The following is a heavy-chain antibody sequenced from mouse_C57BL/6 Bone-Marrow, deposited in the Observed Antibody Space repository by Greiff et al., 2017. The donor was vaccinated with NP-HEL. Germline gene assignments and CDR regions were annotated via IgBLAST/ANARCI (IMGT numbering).Heavy chain of an antibody. D-gene: IGHD2-5*01. J-gene: IGHJ2*01. CDR1: GYTFTSYG. CDR2: IYPRSGNT. Sequence: VQLQQSGAELARPGASVKLSCKASGYTFTSYGISWVKQRTGQGLEWIGEIYPRSGNTYYNEKFKGKATLTADKSSSTAYMQLSSLTSEDSAVYYCARRDSNYDYFDYWGQGTTLTVSS. CDR3: ARRDSNYDYFDY. V-gene: IGHV1-81*01.